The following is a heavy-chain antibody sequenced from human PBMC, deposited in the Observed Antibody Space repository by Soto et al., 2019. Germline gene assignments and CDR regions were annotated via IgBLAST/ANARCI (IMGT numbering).Heavy chain of an antibody. CDR3: ARDTGGNYDY. V-gene: IGHV3-72*01. CDR1: GFSFSDYY. Sequence: EVKLVESGGGLVQPGGSLRLSCAASGFSFSDYYMDWVRQVPGKGLEWVGRSRNKANSYNPEYAPSVKDRFSIFRDNSKDAMDLEMNSLKTEYSAEFYCARDTGGNYDYWGQGALVTVSS. D-gene: IGHD3-16*01. CDR2: SRNKANSYNP. J-gene: IGHJ4*02.